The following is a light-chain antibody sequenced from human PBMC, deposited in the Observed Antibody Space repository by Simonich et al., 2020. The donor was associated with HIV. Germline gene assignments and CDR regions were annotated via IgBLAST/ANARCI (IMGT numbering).Light chain of an antibody. V-gene: IGKV3-15*01. CDR1: QSVNSN. CDR3: QQYNSYSYT. Sequence: EIVMTQSPGTLSVSPGERATLSCRASQSVNSNLAWYQQKPGQAPRLLIYGASTRATGIPARFSGSESGTEFTLTISSLQSDDFATYYCQQYNSYSYTFGQGTKLEIK. J-gene: IGKJ2*01. CDR2: GAS.